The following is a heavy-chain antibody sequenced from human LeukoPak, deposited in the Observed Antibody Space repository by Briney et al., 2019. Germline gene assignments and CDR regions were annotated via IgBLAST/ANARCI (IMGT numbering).Heavy chain of an antibody. CDR3: AKDTESGYSLLDY. J-gene: IGHJ4*02. V-gene: IGHV1-18*01. D-gene: IGHD5-18*01. Sequence: GASLRVSSAASGYTFTSDGISWVRQAPGQGREWMGWISAYNGNTNSTQKLRGGVTMTTDTSTSTAFLELESLSSGEPAVYYFAKDTESGYSLLDYWGQGTLVTVSS. CDR1: GYTFTSDG. CDR2: ISAYNGNT.